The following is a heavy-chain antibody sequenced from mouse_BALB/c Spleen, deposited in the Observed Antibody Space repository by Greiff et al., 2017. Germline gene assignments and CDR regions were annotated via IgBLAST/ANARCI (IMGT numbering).Heavy chain of an antibody. CDR2: ISYSGST. J-gene: IGHJ3*01. D-gene: IGHD2-3*01. CDR1: GDSITSGY. Sequence: DVKLQESGPSLVKPSQTLSLTCSVTGDSITSGYWNWIRKFPGNKLEYMGYISYSGSTYYNPSLKSRISITRDTSKNQYYLQLNSVTTEDTATYYCARWGYDGYYGTWFAYWGQGTLVTVSA. V-gene: IGHV3-8*02. CDR3: ARWGYDGYYGTWFAY.